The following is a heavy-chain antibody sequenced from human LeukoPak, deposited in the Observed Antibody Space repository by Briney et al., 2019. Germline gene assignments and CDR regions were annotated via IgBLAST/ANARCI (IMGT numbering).Heavy chain of an antibody. CDR3: ARDPTRGVGYYYYYMDV. D-gene: IGHD2-8*01. CDR2: INPNSGGT. CDR1: GYTFTDYY. J-gene: IGHJ6*03. V-gene: IGHV1-2*06. Sequence: ASVKVSCKASGYTFTDYYMHWVRQAPGQGLEWVGRINPNSGGTNYAQKLQGRVTMTRDTSISTAYMELSRLRSDDTAVYYCARDPTRGVGYYYYYMDVWGKGTTVTVSS.